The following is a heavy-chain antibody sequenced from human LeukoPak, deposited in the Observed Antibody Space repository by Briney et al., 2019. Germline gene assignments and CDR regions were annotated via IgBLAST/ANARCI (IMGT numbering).Heavy chain of an antibody. CDR2: IYTSGST. V-gene: IGHV4-61*02. Sequence: PSETLSLTCSVSGGSISSGSYYWSWIRQPAGKGLEWIGRIYTSGSTNYNPSLKSRVTISVDTSKNQFSLKLSSVTAADTAVYYCARGEVVVVAAKGALSWFDPWGQGTLVTVSS. CDR3: ARGEVVVVAAKGALSWFDP. J-gene: IGHJ5*02. D-gene: IGHD2-15*01. CDR1: GGSISSGSYY.